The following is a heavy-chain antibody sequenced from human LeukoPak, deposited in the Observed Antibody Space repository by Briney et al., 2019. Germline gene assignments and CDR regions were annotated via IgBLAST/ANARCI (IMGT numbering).Heavy chain of an antibody. CDR3: ARGGTSIAAAGLDY. Sequence: GGSLRLSCAASGFTFSSYSMNWVRQAPGKGLEWVSSISSSSSYIYYADSVKGRFTISRDNAKNSLYLQMNSLRAEDTAVYYCARGGTSIAAAGLDYWGQGTLVTVSS. V-gene: IGHV3-21*01. D-gene: IGHD6-13*01. CDR1: GFTFSSYS. J-gene: IGHJ4*02. CDR2: ISSSSSYI.